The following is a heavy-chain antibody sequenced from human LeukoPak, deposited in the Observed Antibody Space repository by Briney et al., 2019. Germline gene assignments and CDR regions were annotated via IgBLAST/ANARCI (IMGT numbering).Heavy chain of an antibody. D-gene: IGHD1-1*01. Sequence: ASVTVSCKASGYSFTTYWIHWVRQAPGQGLEWMGCMNPDNGVTGYAQTFQGRVTMTRDTSINTAYMHLSSLRPDDTAVYFCARDPGYLQPDYWGQGTLVTVPS. J-gene: IGHJ4*02. CDR3: ARDPGYLQPDY. V-gene: IGHV1-2*02. CDR2: MNPDNGVT. CDR1: GYSFTTYW.